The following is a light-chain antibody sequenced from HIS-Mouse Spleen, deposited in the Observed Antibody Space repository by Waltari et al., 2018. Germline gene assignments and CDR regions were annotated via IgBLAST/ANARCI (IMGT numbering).Light chain of an antibody. Sequence: SYELTQPPSVSVSQGQTARITCSGDALPKKYAYWYQQKQGQAPVLVIYEDSKRPSGIPERFSGSSSGTMATLTISGAQVEDEADYYCYSTDSSGNHRVFGGGTKLTVL. CDR1: ALPKKY. V-gene: IGLV3-10*01. CDR3: YSTDSSGNHRV. CDR2: EDS. J-gene: IGLJ2*01.